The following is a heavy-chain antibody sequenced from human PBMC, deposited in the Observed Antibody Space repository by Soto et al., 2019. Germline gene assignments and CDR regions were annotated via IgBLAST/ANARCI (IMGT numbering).Heavy chain of an antibody. CDR3: SRSRGYSGYDYYWFDP. CDR2: IYYSGST. CDR1: GGSISSYY. Sequence: PSETLSLTCTVSGGSISSYYWSWIRQPPGKGLEWIGYIYYSGSTNYNPSLKSRVTILVDTSKNQFSLKLSSVTAADTAVYYCSRSRGYSGYDYYWFDPWGQGTLVTVSS. D-gene: IGHD5-12*01. J-gene: IGHJ5*02. V-gene: IGHV4-59*08.